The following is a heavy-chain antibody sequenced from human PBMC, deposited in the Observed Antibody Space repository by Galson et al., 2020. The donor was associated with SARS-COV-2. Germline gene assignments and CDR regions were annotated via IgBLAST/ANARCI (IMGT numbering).Heavy chain of an antibody. CDR3: ARHRESLDATTGFDY. D-gene: IGHD1-26*01. V-gene: IGHV4-39*07. CDR1: GGSISSSNYY. Sequence: SETLSLTCSVSGGSISSSNYYWVWIRQPPGRGLEWIGSIFYGGNTYYNSSLTSRVTISIYTSKNQFSLELSSVTAADTAFYYCARHRESLDATTGFDYGGRGTLVTVSA. J-gene: IGHJ4*01. CDR2: IFYGGNT.